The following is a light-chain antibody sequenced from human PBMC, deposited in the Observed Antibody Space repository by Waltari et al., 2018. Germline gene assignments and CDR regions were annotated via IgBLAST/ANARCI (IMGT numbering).Light chain of an antibody. CDR1: SLRSYY. CDR2: GKN. J-gene: IGLJ2*01. Sequence: SSELTQDPAVSVALGQTVRITCQGDSLRSYYASWYQQKPGQAPVLVLYGKNNRPSGIPDRISGATSGNTASLTISGAQAEDEADYYCNSRDSSGNHVLFGGGTKLTVL. V-gene: IGLV3-19*01. CDR3: NSRDSSGNHVL.